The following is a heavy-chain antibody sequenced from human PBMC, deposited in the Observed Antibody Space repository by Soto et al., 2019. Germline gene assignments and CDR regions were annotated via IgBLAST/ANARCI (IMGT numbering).Heavy chain of an antibody. CDR2: IYYSGST. Sequence: SETLSLTCTVSGGSIISGGYYWSWTRQHPGKGLEWIGYIYYSGSTYYNPSLKSRVTISVDTSKNQFSLKLSSVTAADTAVYYCARADFWSGYYAPRAQQNPDNWFDPWGQGTLVTVSS. V-gene: IGHV4-31*03. J-gene: IGHJ5*02. CDR3: ARADFWSGYYAPRAQQNPDNWFDP. CDR1: GGSIISGGYY. D-gene: IGHD3-3*01.